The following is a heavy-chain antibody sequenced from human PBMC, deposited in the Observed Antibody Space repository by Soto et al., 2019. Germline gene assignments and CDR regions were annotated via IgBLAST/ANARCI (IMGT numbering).Heavy chain of an antibody. D-gene: IGHD1-7*01. CDR1: GFTFSSYA. CDR3: VNWNYEVGQKD. J-gene: IGHJ4*02. V-gene: IGHV3-23*01. CDR2: ISGSGGST. Sequence: GGSLRLSCAASGFTFSSYAMSWVRQAPGKGLEWVSAISGSGGSTDYADSVKGRFTISRDNSKNTLYLQMNSLRAEDTAVYYCVNWNYEVGQKDWGQGTLVTVSS.